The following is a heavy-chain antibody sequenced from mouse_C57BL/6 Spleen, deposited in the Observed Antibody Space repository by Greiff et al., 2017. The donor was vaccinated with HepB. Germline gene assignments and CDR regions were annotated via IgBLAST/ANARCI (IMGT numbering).Heavy chain of an antibody. CDR3: ATSLYYDYPDWYFDV. Sequence: QVQLQQSGPGLVAPSQSLSITCTVSGFSLTSYAISWVRQPPGKGLEWLGVIWTGGGTNYNSALKSRLSISKDNSKSQVFLKMNSLQTDDTARYYCATSLYYDYPDWYFDVWGTGTTVTVSS. CDR2: IWTGGGT. V-gene: IGHV2-9-1*01. D-gene: IGHD2-4*01. J-gene: IGHJ1*03. CDR1: GFSLTSYA.